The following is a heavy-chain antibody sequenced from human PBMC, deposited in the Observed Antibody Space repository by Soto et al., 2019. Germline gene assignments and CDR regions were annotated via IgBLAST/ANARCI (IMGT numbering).Heavy chain of an antibody. CDR3: ARHSPYYDFWSGPAGV. CDR1: GYSFTSYW. V-gene: IGHV5-51*01. Sequence: GESLKISCKGSGYSFTSYWIGWVRQMPGKGLEWMGIIYPGDSDTRYSPSFQGQVIISADKSISTAYLQWSSLKASDTAMYYCARHSPYYDFWSGPAGVWGQGTLVTVSS. J-gene: IGHJ4*02. CDR2: IYPGDSDT. D-gene: IGHD3-3*01.